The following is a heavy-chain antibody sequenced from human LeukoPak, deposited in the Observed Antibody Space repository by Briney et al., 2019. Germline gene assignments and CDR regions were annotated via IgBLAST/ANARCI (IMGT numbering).Heavy chain of an antibody. Sequence: SETLSLTCTVSGGSISSSSYCWGWIRQPPGKGLEWIGSIYYSGSTYYNPSLKSRVTISVDRSKNQFSLKLSSVTAADTAVYYCARDQRTYSSSSTFDYWGQGTLVTVSS. CDR2: IYYSGST. CDR1: GGSISSSSYC. D-gene: IGHD6-6*01. V-gene: IGHV4-39*07. J-gene: IGHJ4*02. CDR3: ARDQRTYSSSSTFDY.